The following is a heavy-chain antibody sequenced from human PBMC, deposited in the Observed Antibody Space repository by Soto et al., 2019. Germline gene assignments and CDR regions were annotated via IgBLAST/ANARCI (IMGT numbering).Heavy chain of an antibody. D-gene: IGHD1-26*01. CDR1: GGSISSSSYF. CDR3: ARRPKSGSFHYYGVDV. CDR2: IYYNGRT. Sequence: SETLSLTCSVSGGSISSSSYFWDWIRQTPGMGLEWIGNIYYNGRTYYNPSLRSRVTISVDTSQNQLSLKLSSVTAADTAVYYCARRPKSGSFHYYGVDVWGQGTTVTVSS. J-gene: IGHJ6*02. V-gene: IGHV4-39*01.